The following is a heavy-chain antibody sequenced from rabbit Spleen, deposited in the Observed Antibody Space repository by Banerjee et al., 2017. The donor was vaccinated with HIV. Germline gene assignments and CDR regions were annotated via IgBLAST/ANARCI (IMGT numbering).Heavy chain of an antibody. V-gene: IGHV1S7*01. J-gene: IGHJ4*01. D-gene: IGHD7-1*01. Sequence: QSLEESGGGLVKPGGSLKLSCKASGFTLSSYYMNWVRQAPGKGLEWIGYIDPIFSSTHYASWVNGRFTISSHNAQNTLYLQLNSLTAADTATYFCVRDYRFYFNLWGPGTLVTVS. CDR2: IDPIFSST. CDR3: VRDYRFYFNL. CDR1: GFTLSSYY.